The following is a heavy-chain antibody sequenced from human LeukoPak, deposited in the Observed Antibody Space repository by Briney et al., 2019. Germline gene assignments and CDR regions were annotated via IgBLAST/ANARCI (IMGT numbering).Heavy chain of an antibody. CDR1: GFTFSNYA. V-gene: IGHV3-23*01. CDR3: AKLVGTGTTSTDY. CDR2: ISGVGSNT. D-gene: IGHD1-1*01. Sequence: PGGSLRLSCAASGFTFSNYAMTWVRQAPGKGLEWVSVISGVGSNTDYADSVKGRLTISRDNSKNTLSLQMNSLRAEDTAIYYCAKLVGTGTTSTDYWGQGTLVTVSS. J-gene: IGHJ4*02.